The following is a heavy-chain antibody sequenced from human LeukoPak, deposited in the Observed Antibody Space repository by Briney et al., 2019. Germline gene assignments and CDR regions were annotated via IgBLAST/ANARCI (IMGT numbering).Heavy chain of an antibody. CDR1: GFTVSSNY. D-gene: IGHD4-23*01. Sequence: GGSLRLSCAASGFTVSSNYMSWVRQAPGKGLEWVSVIYSGGSTYYADSAKGRFTISRDNSKNTLYLQMNSLRAEDTAVYYCARVGEMTTVVTDYYYYGMDVWGQGTTVTVSS. V-gene: IGHV3-53*01. J-gene: IGHJ6*02. CDR2: IYSGGST. CDR3: ARVGEMTTVVTDYYYYGMDV.